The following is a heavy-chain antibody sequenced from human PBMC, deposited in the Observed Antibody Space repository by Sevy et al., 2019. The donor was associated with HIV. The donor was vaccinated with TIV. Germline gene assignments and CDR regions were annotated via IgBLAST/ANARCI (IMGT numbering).Heavy chain of an antibody. D-gene: IGHD2-2*01. V-gene: IGHV3-48*03. J-gene: IGHJ6*02. CDR3: ARDCSSATCLWGMDV. CDR1: GFTFSSYE. Sequence: GGSLRLSCVASGFTFSSYEMNWVRQAPGKGLEWVSKISTSGKSTFYADSVEGRVTISRDNAKNSVFLKMNSLRGEDTAVYYCARDCSSATCLWGMDVWGQGTMVTVSS. CDR2: ISTSGKST.